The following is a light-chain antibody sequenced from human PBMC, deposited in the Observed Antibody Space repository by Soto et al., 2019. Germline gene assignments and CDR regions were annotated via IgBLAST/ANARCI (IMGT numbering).Light chain of an antibody. CDR1: QSISNW. J-gene: IGKJ1*01. CDR2: QAS. CDR3: QQYNKT. Sequence: DIQMTQSPSTLSAAVGDKVTITCRASQSISNWLAWYQQKPGKAPKLLIYQASSLESGVPGRFSGSGSGTEFILTISNLQPDDFATYYCQQYNKTFGQGTKGEIK. V-gene: IGKV1-5*03.